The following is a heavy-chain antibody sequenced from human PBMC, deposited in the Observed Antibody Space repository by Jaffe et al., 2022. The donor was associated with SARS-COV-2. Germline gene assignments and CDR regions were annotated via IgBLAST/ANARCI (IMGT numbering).Heavy chain of an antibody. V-gene: IGHV1-3*01. CDR3: ARAGSTSWYRRPFDY. Sequence: QVQLVQSGAEVKKPGASVKVSCKASGYTFTSYAMHWVRQAPGQRLEWMGWINAGNGNTKYSQKFQGRVTITRDTSASTAYMELSSLRSEDTAVYYCARAGSTSWYRRPFDYWGQGTLVTVSS. CDR1: GYTFTSYA. D-gene: IGHD2-2*01. J-gene: IGHJ4*02. CDR2: INAGNGNT.